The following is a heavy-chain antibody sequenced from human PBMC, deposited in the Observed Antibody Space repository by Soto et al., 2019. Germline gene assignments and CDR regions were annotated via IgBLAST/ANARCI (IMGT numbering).Heavy chain of an antibody. Sequence: QVQLVQSGAEVKKPGSSVKVSCKASGGTFSSDTISWVRQAPGQGLEWMGRIIPIVGIPNYAQKFQGRVTITADKSTSTVYRELSSLRSEDTAVYYCAGPDYGDYWFFDLWGRGTLVTVSS. J-gene: IGHJ2*01. CDR1: GGTFSSDT. V-gene: IGHV1-69*02. D-gene: IGHD4-17*01. CDR2: IIPIVGIP. CDR3: AGPDYGDYWFFDL.